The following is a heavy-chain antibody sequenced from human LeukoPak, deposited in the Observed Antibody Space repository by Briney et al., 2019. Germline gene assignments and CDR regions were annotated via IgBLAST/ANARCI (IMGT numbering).Heavy chain of an antibody. CDR3: ARHDASGIDAFDI. Sequence: SETLSLTCTVSGGSISSGSYYWGWIRQPPGKGLEWIGSIYCGSTYYNPSLKSRVTISVDTSKNQFSLKLSSVTAADTAVYYCARHDASGIDAFDIWGQGTMVTVSS. D-gene: IGHD3-10*01. V-gene: IGHV4-39*01. CDR1: GGSISSGSYY. J-gene: IGHJ3*02. CDR2: IYCGST.